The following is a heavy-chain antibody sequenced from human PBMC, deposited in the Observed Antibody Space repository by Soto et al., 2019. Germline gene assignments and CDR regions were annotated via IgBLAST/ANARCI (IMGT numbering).Heavy chain of an antibody. V-gene: IGHV1-69*01. CDR2: IIPIFGTA. CDR3: ARDNIVVVPAAGPEGVYYYYYGMDV. CDR1: GGTFSSYA. D-gene: IGHD2-2*01. Sequence: QVQLVQSGAEVKKPGSSVKVSCKASGGTFSSYAISWVRQAPGQGLEWMGGIIPIFGTANYGQKFQGRVTIPAVESTSTAYMELSSLRSEDTAVYYCARDNIVVVPAAGPEGVYYYYYGMDVWGQGTTVTVSS. J-gene: IGHJ6*02.